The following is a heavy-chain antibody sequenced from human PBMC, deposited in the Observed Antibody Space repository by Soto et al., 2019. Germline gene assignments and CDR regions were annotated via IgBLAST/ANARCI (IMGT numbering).Heavy chain of an antibody. V-gene: IGHV4-39*01. D-gene: IGHD2-2*01. Sequence: SETLSLTCTVSGGSISSSSYYWGWIRQPPGKGLEWIGSIYYSGSTYYNPSLKSRVTISVDTSKNQFSLKLSSVTAADTAVYYCARHYKRYCSSTSCYNRFDPWGQGTLVTVSS. CDR1: GGSISSSSYY. CDR3: ARHYKRYCSSTSCYNRFDP. J-gene: IGHJ5*02. CDR2: IYYSGST.